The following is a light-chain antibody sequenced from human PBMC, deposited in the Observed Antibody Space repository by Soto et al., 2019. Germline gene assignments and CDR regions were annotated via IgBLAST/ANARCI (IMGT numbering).Light chain of an antibody. V-gene: IGLV4-69*01. CDR2: LNSDGSH. J-gene: IGLJ3*02. CDR1: SGHNNYA. Sequence: QPVLPQSPSASASLGASVKLTCTLSSGHNNYAIAWHQQQPEKGPRYLMKLNSDGSHSKGDGIPDRFSGSSSGAERYLTISNLQSEDEADYYCQTWGTGIQVFGGGTKLPVL. CDR3: QTWGTGIQV.